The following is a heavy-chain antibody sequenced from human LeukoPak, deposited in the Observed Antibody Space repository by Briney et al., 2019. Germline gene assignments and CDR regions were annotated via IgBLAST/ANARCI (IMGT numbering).Heavy chain of an antibody. J-gene: IGHJ3*02. D-gene: IGHD6-13*01. Sequence: GASVKVSCKASGYTFTSYDITWVRQATGQGLELMGWMNPNSGNTGYAQKFQGRVTMTRNTSISTAYMELSSLRSEDTAVYYCARMYSSSWTQYAFDIWGQGTMVTVSS. CDR1: GYTFTSYD. CDR3: ARMYSSSWTQYAFDI. V-gene: IGHV1-8*01. CDR2: MNPNSGNT.